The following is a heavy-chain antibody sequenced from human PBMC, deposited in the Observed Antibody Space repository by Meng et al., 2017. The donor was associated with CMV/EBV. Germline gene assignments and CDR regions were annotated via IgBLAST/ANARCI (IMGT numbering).Heavy chain of an antibody. J-gene: IGHJ4*02. CDR3: AKDLGYSGSYWGVY. D-gene: IGHD1-26*01. V-gene: IGHV3-30*02. CDR1: GFTFSNYG. CDR2: IRYDGSNK. Sequence: GESLKISCAASGFTFSNYGMHWVRQAPAKGLEWVAFIRYDGSNKYYADSVKGRFTISGDNSKNTLYLQMNSLRAEDTAVYYCAKDLGYSGSYWGVYWGQGTLVTVSS.